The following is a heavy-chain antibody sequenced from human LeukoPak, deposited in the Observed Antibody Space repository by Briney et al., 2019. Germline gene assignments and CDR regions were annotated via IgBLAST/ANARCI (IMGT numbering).Heavy chain of an antibody. CDR1: GYTFTSYD. CDR2: MNPNSGNT. CDR3: ARGSPSYAQWHFDL. V-gene: IGHV1-8*01. Sequence: ASVKVSCKASGYTFTSYDINWVRQATGQGLEWMGWMNPNSGNTGYAQKFQGRVTMTRNTSISTAYMELSSLRSEDTAVYYCARGSPSYAQWHFDLWGRGTLVTVSS. J-gene: IGHJ2*01. D-gene: IGHD2/OR15-2a*01.